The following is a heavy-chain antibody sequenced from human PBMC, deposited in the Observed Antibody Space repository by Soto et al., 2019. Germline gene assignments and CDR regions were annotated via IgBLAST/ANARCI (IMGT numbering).Heavy chain of an antibody. CDR1: GGSLSGYY. D-gene: IGHD5-12*01. V-gene: IGHV4-34*01. CDR3: ARGGNSGYVV. Sequence: SETLSLTCAVYGGSLSGYYWSWIRQPPGKGLEWIGEINHRGSTTYNPSLKSRVTISVDTSKNQFSLKLSSVTAADTAVYYCARGGNSGYVVWGQGTLVTVSS. J-gene: IGHJ4*02. CDR2: INHRGST.